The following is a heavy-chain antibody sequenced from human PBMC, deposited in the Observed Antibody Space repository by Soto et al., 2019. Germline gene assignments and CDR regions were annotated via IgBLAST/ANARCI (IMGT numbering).Heavy chain of an antibody. V-gene: IGHV1-69*02. CDR3: ARVRTEMATITFDYYYYMDV. Sequence: GASVKVSCKASGGTFSSYTISWVRQAPGQGLEWMGRIIPILGIANYAQKFQGRVTITADKSTSTAYMELSSLRSEDTAVYYCARVRTEMATITFDYYYYMDVWGKGTTVTVSS. J-gene: IGHJ6*03. CDR2: IIPILGIA. CDR1: GGTFSSYT. D-gene: IGHD5-12*01.